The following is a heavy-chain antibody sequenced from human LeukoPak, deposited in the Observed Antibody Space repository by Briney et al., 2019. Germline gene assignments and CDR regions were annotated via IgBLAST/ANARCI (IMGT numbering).Heavy chain of an antibody. J-gene: IGHJ4*02. Sequence: SSETLSLTCIVSGGSISSGDYYWSWIRQPPGKGLEWIGYIYYSGSTYYNPSLKSRVTISVDTSKNQFSLKLSSVTAADTAVYYCARAMIVPIWFDYWGQGTLVTVSS. V-gene: IGHV4-30-4*01. CDR2: IYYSGST. D-gene: IGHD3-22*01. CDR1: GGSISSGDYY. CDR3: ARAMIVPIWFDY.